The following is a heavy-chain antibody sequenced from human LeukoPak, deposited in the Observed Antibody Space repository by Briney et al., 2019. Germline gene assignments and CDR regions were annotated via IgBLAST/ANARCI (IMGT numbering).Heavy chain of an antibody. V-gene: IGHV4-39*07. J-gene: IGHJ4*02. Sequence: SETLSLTCTVSGGSISSSSYYWGWIRQPPGKGLEWIGSIYYSGSTYYNPSLKSRVTISVDTSKNQFSLKLSSVTAADTAVYYCASEAVAGTHYFDYWGQGTLVTVSS. CDR2: IYYSGST. CDR1: GGSISSSSYY. D-gene: IGHD6-19*01. CDR3: ASEAVAGTHYFDY.